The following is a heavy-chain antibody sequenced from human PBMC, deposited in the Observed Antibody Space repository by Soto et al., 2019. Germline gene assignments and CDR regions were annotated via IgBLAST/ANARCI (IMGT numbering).Heavy chain of an antibody. D-gene: IGHD6-13*01. CDR1: GGYISSGYF. CDR2: IYYSGGT. CDR3: ARFAKEENPRRESWYAFDI. V-gene: IGHV4-31*03. J-gene: IGHJ4*02. Sequence: SETLSLTCTVSGGYISSGYFWSWIRQRPGKGLEWIGNIYYSGGTYSNSSLESRVVMSVDTSKNEFTLKVNSVTAADTAMYYCARFAKEENPRRESWYAFDIWGQGILVTVSS.